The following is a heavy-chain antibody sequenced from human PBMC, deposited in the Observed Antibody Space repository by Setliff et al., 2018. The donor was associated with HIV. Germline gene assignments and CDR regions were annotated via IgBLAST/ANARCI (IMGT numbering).Heavy chain of an antibody. J-gene: IGHJ4*02. Sequence: SETLSLTCSVSGISINGYYWSWIRQSPRTRLEWIGYVSSIGNTNYNPSLKSRVTISVDTSKNQFTLQLNSVTAADTAVYFCARTRAPYFFDFWGQGAQVTVSS. CDR1: GISINGYY. CDR2: VSSIGNT. V-gene: IGHV4-4*08. CDR3: ARTRAPYFFDF. D-gene: IGHD1-26*01.